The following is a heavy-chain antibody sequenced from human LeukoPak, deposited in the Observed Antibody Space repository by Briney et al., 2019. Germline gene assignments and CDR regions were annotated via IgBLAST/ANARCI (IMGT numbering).Heavy chain of an antibody. CDR1: GYSISSGYY. D-gene: IGHD6-19*01. CDR3: ARVEAQWLGLDY. Sequence: SETLSLTCTVSGYSISSGYYWGWIRQPPGKGLEWIGSIYHSGSTYYNPSLKSRVTISVDTSKNQFSLKLSSVTAADTAVYYCARVEAQWLGLDYWGQGTLVTVSS. V-gene: IGHV4-38-2*02. J-gene: IGHJ4*02. CDR2: IYHSGST.